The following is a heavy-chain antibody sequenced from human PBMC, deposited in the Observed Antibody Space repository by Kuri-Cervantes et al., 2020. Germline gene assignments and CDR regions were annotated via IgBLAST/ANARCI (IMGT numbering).Heavy chain of an antibody. J-gene: IGHJ4*02. CDR3: ARDLGATMRVMGY. Sequence: GESLKISCAASGFTFSSYAMHWVRQAPGKGLEWVAVISYDGSNKYYADSVKGRFTISRDNSKNTLYLQMNSLRAEDTAVYYCARDLGATMRVMGYWGQGTLVTVSS. V-gene: IGHV3-30-3*01. CDR2: ISYDGSNK. D-gene: IGHD1-26*01. CDR1: GFTFSSYA.